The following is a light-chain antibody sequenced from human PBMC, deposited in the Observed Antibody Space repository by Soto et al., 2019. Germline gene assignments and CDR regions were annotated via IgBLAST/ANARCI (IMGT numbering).Light chain of an antibody. J-gene: IGKJ1*01. CDR1: QALSNY. CDR2: SAS. Sequence: DIQLTQSPSFLSSSVVYTVAITCLASQALSNYLAWYQQKPGKAPDLLIYSASTLQSGVPSRFSGSGSGTEFTLTISSLQPDDFATYYCQHYNSYSEAFGQGTKVDIK. V-gene: IGKV1-9*01. CDR3: QHYNSYSEA.